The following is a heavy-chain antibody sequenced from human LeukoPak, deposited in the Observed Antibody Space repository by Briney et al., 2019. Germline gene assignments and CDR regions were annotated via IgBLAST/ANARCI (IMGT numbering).Heavy chain of an antibody. V-gene: IGHV3-73*01. CDR3: TSGLSVRRSNNTPVDY. D-gene: IGHD1-1*01. CDR1: GFTFSGSA. Sequence: GGSLRLSCTASGFTFSGSAMHWVRQASGKGLEWVGRIRSKANSYATVYAASVRGRFTISRDDSKNTAYLQMNSLKTEDTAVYYCTSGLSVRRSNNTPVDYWGQGTLVTVSS. J-gene: IGHJ4*02. CDR2: IRSKANSYAT.